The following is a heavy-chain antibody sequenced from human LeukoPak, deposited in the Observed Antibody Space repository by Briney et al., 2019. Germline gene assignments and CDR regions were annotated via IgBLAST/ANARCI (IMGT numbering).Heavy chain of an antibody. Sequence: ASVKVSCKASGYTFTSYDINWVRQAPGQGLEWMGIINPGDGGASYAQKFQGRLTMSRDTSTSTLYMELSSLRSEDTAIYYCANKATHDTSGCSSDLWGRGPLATVSS. D-gene: IGHD5-12*01. CDR1: GYTFTSYD. V-gene: IGHV1-46*01. CDR3: ANKATHDTSGCSSDL. J-gene: IGHJ2*01. CDR2: INPGDGGA.